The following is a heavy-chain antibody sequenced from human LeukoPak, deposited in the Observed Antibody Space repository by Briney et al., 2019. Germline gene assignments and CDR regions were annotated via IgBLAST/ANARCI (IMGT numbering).Heavy chain of an antibody. J-gene: IGHJ4*02. D-gene: IGHD3-16*01. CDR1: GFTVSSNY. CDR3: AKPYNDYVWGSYNY. V-gene: IGHV3-53*01. CDR2: IYSGGST. Sequence: GGSLRLSCAASGFTVSSNYMSWVRQAPGKGLEWVSVIYSGGSTYYADSVKGRFTVSRDNSKNTLYLQMNGLRADDAAVYYCAKPYNDYVWGSYNYWGQGTLVTVSS.